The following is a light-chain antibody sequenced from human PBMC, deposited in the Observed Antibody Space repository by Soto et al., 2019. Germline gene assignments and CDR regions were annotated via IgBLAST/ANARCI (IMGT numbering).Light chain of an antibody. CDR1: QSVGRY. J-gene: IGKJ1*01. V-gene: IGKV3-11*01. CDR3: QHRNNWPWT. CDR2: DAS. Sequence: IVLTQSPAILSFSPGERATLSCRASQSVGRYLVWYQQKPGQAPSLLIYDASNRATGVPARFSGSGSGTDFTLTISSLESEDVAVYYCQHRNNWPWTLGQGTRVEIK.